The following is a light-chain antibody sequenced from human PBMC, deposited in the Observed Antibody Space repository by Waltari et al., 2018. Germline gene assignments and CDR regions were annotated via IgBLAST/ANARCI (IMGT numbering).Light chain of an antibody. V-gene: IGLV2-14*01. CDR1: SSDVGSDNY. J-gene: IGLJ1*01. CDR2: EVS. CDR3: SSSTSSSTLV. Sequence: QSALTQPASVSGSPGQSITISCTGTSSDVGSDNYVSWYQQHPGKAPTLMIYEVSSRPSGVSNRFSGSKSANTASLTISGLQAEDEADYYCSSSTSSSTLVFGTGTKVTVL.